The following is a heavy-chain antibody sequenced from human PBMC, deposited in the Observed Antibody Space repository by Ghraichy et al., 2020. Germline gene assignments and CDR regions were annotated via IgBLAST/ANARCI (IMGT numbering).Heavy chain of an antibody. J-gene: IGHJ4*02. V-gene: IGHV4-59*01. CDR1: GASLSGSF. CDR2: IYYDGST. CDR3: ARGRVPGY. Sequence: SETLSLTCTVSGASLSGSFWTWIRRPPGKGLEWIGFIYYDGSTSSNPSLKSRVTISIDTPISLDTSKNQFSLRLTSVTAADTAVYYCARGRVPGYWGQGTLVTISS. D-gene: IGHD3-10*01.